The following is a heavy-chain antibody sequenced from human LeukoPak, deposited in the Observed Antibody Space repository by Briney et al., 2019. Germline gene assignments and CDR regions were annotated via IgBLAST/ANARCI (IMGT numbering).Heavy chain of an antibody. D-gene: IGHD5-24*01. CDR1: GGSFSGYY. V-gene: IGHV4-34*01. CDR2: INHSGST. Sequence: SGTLSLTCAVYGGSFSGYYWSWIRQPPGKGLEWIGEINHSGSTNYNPSLKSRVTISVDTSKNQFSLKLSSVTAADTAVYYCARGDGWFDPWGQGTLVTVSS. CDR3: ARGDGWFDP. J-gene: IGHJ5*02.